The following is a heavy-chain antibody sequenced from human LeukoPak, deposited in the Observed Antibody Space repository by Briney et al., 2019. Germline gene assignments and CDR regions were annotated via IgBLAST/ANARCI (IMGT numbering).Heavy chain of an antibody. CDR3: ARERYYDFWSGYYSFDP. Sequence: GASVKVSCKASGYTFTSYTMNWVRQAPGQGLEWMGWINTNTGNPTYAQGFTGRFVFSLDTSISTAYLQISSLKAEDTAVYYCARERYYDFWSGYYSFDPWGQGTLVTVSS. D-gene: IGHD3-3*01. V-gene: IGHV7-4-1*02. J-gene: IGHJ5*02. CDR1: GYTFTSYT. CDR2: INTNTGNP.